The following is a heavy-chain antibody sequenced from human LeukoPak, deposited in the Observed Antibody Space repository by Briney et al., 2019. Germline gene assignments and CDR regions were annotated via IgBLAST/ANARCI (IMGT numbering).Heavy chain of an antibody. CDR3: VRRDVGSYYFDY. V-gene: IGHV5-51*01. J-gene: IGHJ4*02. CDR1: GYSFTTYW. CDR2: IYPGDSDT. D-gene: IGHD3-10*01. Sequence: GESLKISCKGSGYSFTTYWIGWVRHMPGKGLEWMGIIYPGDSDTRYSPSFQGQVTISADKSISTAYLQWSSLKASDTAIYYCVRRDVGSYYFDYWGQGTLVTVSS.